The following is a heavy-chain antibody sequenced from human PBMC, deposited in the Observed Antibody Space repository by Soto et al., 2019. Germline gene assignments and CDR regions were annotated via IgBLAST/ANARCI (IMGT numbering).Heavy chain of an antibody. CDR3: AKLSCTSSTCYFPGWFDP. CDR2: VYSSGSS. CDR1: GDSISGGASF. J-gene: IGHJ5*02. Sequence: QVQLQESGPGLVKPSETLSLTCTVSGDSISGGASFWSWIRQPPGKGLEWIANVYSSGSSYYNPSLKSRLTISVDTTKNQFSLQLKSMTAADTAVYYCAKLSCTSSTCYFPGWFDPWGQGTLVTVSS. D-gene: IGHD2-2*01. V-gene: IGHV4-31*03.